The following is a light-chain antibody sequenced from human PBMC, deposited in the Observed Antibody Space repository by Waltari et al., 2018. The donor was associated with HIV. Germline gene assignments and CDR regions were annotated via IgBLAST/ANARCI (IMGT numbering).Light chain of an antibody. Sequence: QSALTQPASVSGSPGQSITISCTGTSSDVGGYNYVSWYQHHPGQAPKLMIFDVSNRPSGVSNRFSGSKSGNTASLTISGLQAEDEADYYCNSYTSNSHVIFGGGTKLTVL. CDR3: NSYTSNSHVI. CDR1: SSDVGGYNY. CDR2: DVS. J-gene: IGLJ2*01. V-gene: IGLV2-14*01.